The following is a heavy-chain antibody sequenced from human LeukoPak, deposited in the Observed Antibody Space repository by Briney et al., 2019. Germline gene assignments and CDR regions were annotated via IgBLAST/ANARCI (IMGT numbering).Heavy chain of an antibody. Sequence: SETLSLTCAVYGGSFSGYYWSWIRQPPGKGLEWIGEINHSGSTNYNPSLKSRVTISVDTSKNQFSLKLSSVTAADTAVYYCARRYYYDGSGYSETFDYWGQGTLVTVSS. CDR2: INHSGST. D-gene: IGHD3-22*01. CDR3: ARRYYYDGSGYSETFDY. J-gene: IGHJ4*02. V-gene: IGHV4-34*01. CDR1: GGSFSGYY.